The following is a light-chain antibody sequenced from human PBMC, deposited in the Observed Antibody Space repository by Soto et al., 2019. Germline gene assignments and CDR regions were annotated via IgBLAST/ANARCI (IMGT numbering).Light chain of an antibody. CDR2: EVT. Sequence: QSLLTQPASVSGSPGQSITISCTGTSSDIGGYDYVSWYQQHPDKAPKLMIYEVTNRPSGVSNRFSGSKSGNTASLTISGLQAEDEADYYCSSHTSGSTRVFGTGTKDTVL. J-gene: IGLJ1*01. V-gene: IGLV2-14*01. CDR1: SSDIGGYDY. CDR3: SSHTSGSTRV.